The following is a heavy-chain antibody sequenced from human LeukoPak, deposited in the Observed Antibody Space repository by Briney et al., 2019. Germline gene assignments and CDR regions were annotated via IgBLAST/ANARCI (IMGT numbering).Heavy chain of an antibody. V-gene: IGHV3-7*03. CDR3: AELGITMIGGV. D-gene: IGHD3-10*02. CDR1: GFTFSTYW. CDR2: IKQDGSEK. J-gene: IGHJ6*04. Sequence: GGSLRLSCVGSGFTFSTYWMTWVRQAPGKGLEWVANIKQDGSEKYYVDSVKGRFTISRDDSKNTLYLEMKSLRAEDTAVYYCAELGITMIGGVWGKGTTVTISS.